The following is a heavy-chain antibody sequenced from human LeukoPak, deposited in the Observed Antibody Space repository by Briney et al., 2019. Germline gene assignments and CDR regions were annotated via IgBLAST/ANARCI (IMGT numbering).Heavy chain of an antibody. J-gene: IGHJ4*02. D-gene: IGHD3/OR15-3a*01. CDR3: ARDLYTGHDVWTDDNYFDY. V-gene: IGHV1-18*01. Sequence: ASVKVSCKPSGYTFTNFGISWVRQAPGQGLEWMGWISAYNGATNYAHNLQGRVTMTADKSTSIIYMELRSLRPDDTAVYYCARDLYTGHDVWTDDNYFDYWGQGTPVTVSS. CDR2: ISAYNGAT. CDR1: GYTFTNFG.